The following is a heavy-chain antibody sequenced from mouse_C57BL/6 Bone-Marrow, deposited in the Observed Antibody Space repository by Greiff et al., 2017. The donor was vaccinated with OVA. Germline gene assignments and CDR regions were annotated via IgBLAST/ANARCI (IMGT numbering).Heavy chain of an antibody. V-gene: IGHV1-81*01. CDR1: GYTFTSYG. Sequence: VKLMESGAELARPGASVKLSCKASGYTFTSYGISWVKQRTGQGLEWIGEIYPRSCNTYYNEKFKGKATLTADKSSSTAYMELRSLTSEDSAVYFCARSWLTPRYWGQGTTLTVSS. CDR2: IYPRSCNT. CDR3: ARSWLTPRY. J-gene: IGHJ2*01. D-gene: IGHD4-1*01.